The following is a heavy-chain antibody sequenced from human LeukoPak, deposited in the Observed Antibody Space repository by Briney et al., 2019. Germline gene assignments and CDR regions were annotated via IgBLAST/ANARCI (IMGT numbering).Heavy chain of an antibody. CDR3: ARVSRDFWITEGDY. V-gene: IGHV1-18*01. CDR1: GYTFTSYG. J-gene: IGHJ4*02. D-gene: IGHD3-3*01. CDR2: ISAYNGNT. Sequence: ASVKVSFKASGYTFTSYGISWVRQAPGQGLEWMGWISAYNGNTNYAQKLQGRVTMTTDTSTSTAYMELRSLRSDDTAVYYCARVSRDFWITEGDYWGQGTLVTVSS.